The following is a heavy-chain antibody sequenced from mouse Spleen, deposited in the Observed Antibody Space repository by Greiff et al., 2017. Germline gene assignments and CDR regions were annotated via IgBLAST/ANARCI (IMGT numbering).Heavy chain of an antibody. D-gene: IGHD1-2*01. CDR3: ARHGVTTATFDY. V-gene: IGHV5-9-3*01. CDR1: GFTFSSYA. J-gene: IGHJ2*01. Sequence: EVKLVESGGGLVKPGGSLKLSCAASGFTFSSYAMSWVRQTPEKRLEWVATISSGGSYTYYPDSVKGRFTISRDNAKNTLYLQMSSLRSEDTAMYYCARHGVTTATFDYWGQGTTLTVSS. CDR2: ISSGGSYT.